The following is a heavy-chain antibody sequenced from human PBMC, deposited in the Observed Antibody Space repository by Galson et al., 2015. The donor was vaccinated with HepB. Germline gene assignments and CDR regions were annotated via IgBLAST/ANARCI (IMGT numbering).Heavy chain of an antibody. CDR1: GFTFSSYG. J-gene: IGHJ4*02. D-gene: IGHD3-10*01. V-gene: IGHV3-30*02. Sequence: SLRLSCAASGFTFSSYGMHWVRQAPGKGLEWVAFIRYDGSNKYYADSVKGRFTISRDNSKNTLYLQMNSLRAEDTAVYYCLVRWFDYWGQGTLVTVSS. CDR3: LVRWFDY. CDR2: IRYDGSNK.